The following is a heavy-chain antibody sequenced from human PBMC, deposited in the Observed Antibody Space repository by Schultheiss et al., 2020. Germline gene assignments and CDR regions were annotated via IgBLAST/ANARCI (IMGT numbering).Heavy chain of an antibody. V-gene: IGHV1-2*06. CDR2: INPNTGGS. CDR1: EYTFTGYY. Sequence: ASVKVSCKASEYTFTGYYMHWVRQAPGQGLQWMGRINPNTGGSIYAQKFRGRVTMTRDTSINTVYIEVRSLRSDDTAVYYCARGTMVQGVRYRHAFDIWGQGTMVTVSS. D-gene: IGHD3-10*01. J-gene: IGHJ3*02. CDR3: ARGTMVQGVRYRHAFDI.